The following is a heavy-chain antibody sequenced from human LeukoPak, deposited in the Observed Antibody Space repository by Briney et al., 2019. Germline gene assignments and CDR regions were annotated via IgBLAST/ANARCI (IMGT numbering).Heavy chain of an antibody. D-gene: IGHD2-2*01. CDR3: AISSSSTSYSGWFDP. J-gene: IGHJ5*02. Sequence: GASVKVSCKASGGTFSSYTISWVRQAPGQGLEWMGRIIPILGIANYAQKFQSRVTITADKSTSTAYMELSSLRSEDTAVYYCAISSSSTSYSGWFDPWGQGTLVTVSS. V-gene: IGHV1-69*02. CDR1: GGTFSSYT. CDR2: IIPILGIA.